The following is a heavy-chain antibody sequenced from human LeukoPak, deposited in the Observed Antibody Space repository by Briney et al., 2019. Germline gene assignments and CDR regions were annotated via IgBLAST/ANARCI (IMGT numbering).Heavy chain of an antibody. V-gene: IGHV4-38-2*01. CDR3: ARAPRQKQWLVE. CDR1: GYSISSGYY. J-gene: IGHJ4*02. D-gene: IGHD6-19*01. CDR2: IYHSGST. Sequence: SETLSLTCAVSGYSISSGYYWGWIRQPPGKGLEWIGSIYHSGSTYYNPSLKSRVTISVDTSKNQFSLKLSSVTAADTAVYNCARAPRQKQWLVEWGQGTLVTVSS.